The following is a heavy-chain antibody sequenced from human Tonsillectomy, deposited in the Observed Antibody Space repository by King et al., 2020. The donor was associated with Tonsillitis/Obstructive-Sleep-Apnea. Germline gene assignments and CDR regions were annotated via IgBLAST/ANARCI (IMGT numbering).Heavy chain of an antibody. D-gene: IGHD2-2*01. CDR3: ATSPANIVVVPTTLHFDY. Sequence: QLVQSGAEVKKPGSSVRVSCRASGGTFSNYNINWVRQAPGQGLQWMGGIIPIFGTTDYAQKFQGRVTITADESTPTAYMDLSSLRSEDTAVYYCATSPANIVVVPTTLHFDYWGQGTLVTVSS. CDR2: IIPIFGTT. V-gene: IGHV1-69*12. J-gene: IGHJ4*02. CDR1: GGTFSNYN.